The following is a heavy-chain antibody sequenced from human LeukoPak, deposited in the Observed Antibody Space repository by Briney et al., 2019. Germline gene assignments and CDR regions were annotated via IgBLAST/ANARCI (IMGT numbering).Heavy chain of an antibody. Sequence: GGSLRLSCAASGFTFSNYMMHWVRQAPGKGLVWVSRIKSDGITITYADSVKGRFTISRDNAKNTLYLQMNSLRAEDTAVYHCARVTSRTPAAGIDYWGQGTLVTVSS. V-gene: IGHV3-74*01. D-gene: IGHD6-13*01. CDR3: ARVTSRTPAAGIDY. CDR1: GFTFSNYM. CDR2: IKSDGITI. J-gene: IGHJ4*02.